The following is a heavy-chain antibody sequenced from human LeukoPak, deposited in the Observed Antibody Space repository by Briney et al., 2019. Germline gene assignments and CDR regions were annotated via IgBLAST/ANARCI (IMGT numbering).Heavy chain of an antibody. V-gene: IGHV3-33*01. Sequence: GGSLRLSCAASGFTFSSYGMHWVRQAPGKGLEWVAVIWYDGSNKYYADSVKGRFTISRDNSKNTLYLQMNSLRADDTAVYFCARSYSRDYWGQGTLVTVSS. J-gene: IGHJ4*02. CDR3: ARSYSRDY. CDR1: GFTFSSYG. D-gene: IGHD3-10*01. CDR2: IWYDGSNK.